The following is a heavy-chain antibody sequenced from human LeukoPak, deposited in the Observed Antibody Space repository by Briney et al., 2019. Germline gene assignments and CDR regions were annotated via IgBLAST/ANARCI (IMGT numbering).Heavy chain of an antibody. CDR2: INHSGGT. Sequence: KPSETLSPTRAVYGGAFRGFYWSWIRQPPGEGRGWSGEINHSGGTDYNPSLKSRVTISVDTSKNQFSLNLSSVTAADTAVYYCARAVRTSMATYGIDYWGQGTLVTVSS. CDR1: GGAFRGFY. D-gene: IGHD3-10*01. CDR3: ARAVRTSMATYGIDY. J-gene: IGHJ4*02. V-gene: IGHV4-34*01.